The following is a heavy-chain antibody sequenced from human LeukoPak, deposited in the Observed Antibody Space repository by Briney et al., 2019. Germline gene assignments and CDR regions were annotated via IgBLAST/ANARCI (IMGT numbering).Heavy chain of an antibody. V-gene: IGHV3-21*01. CDR3: ARDSGARGYYGMDV. J-gene: IGHJ6*02. Sequence: GGSLRLSCAASGFTFSSYVMNWVRQAPGKGLEWVSSISSSSSYIYYADSVKGRFTISRDNAKNSLYLQMNSLRAEDTAMYYCARDSGARGYYGMDVWGQGTTVTVSS. CDR1: GFTFSSYV. D-gene: IGHD1-26*01. CDR2: ISSSSSYI.